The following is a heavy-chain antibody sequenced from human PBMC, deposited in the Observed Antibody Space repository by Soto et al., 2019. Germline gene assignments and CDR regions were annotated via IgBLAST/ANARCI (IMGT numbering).Heavy chain of an antibody. J-gene: IGHJ5*02. V-gene: IGHV1-69*13. CDR1: GGTFSSYA. CDR3: ARGVREYQLLRWELHWFDP. CDR2: IIPIFGTA. Sequence: GASVKVSCKASGGTFSSYAISWVRQAPGQGLEWMGGIIPIFGTANYAQKFQGRVTITADESTSTAYMELSSLRSEDTAVYYCARGVREYQLLRWELHWFDPWGQGTLVTVSS. D-gene: IGHD2-2*01.